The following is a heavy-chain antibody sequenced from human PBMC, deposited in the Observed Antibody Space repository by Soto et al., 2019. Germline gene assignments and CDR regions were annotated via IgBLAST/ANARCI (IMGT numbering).Heavy chain of an antibody. J-gene: IGHJ5*02. CDR3: AREWLDGGGDCYNGLYAS. D-gene: IGHD2-21*02. V-gene: IGHV1-69*13. CDR2: IIPIFGTA. Sequence: AVKLSCQAAGGTFSSYAISWLRQAPGQGLEWMGGIIPIFGTANYAQKFQGRVTITADESTSTAYMELSSLRSEDTAVYYCAREWLDGGGDCYNGLYASWGTGTRVTVSA. CDR1: GGTFSSYA.